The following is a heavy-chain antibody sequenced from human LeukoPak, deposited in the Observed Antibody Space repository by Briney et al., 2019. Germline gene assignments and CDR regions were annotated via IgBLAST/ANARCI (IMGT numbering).Heavy chain of an antibody. V-gene: IGHV4-59*12. CDR3: ARDWGSGSYYYGMDV. D-gene: IGHD3-10*01. J-gene: IGHJ6*02. CDR2: IYYSGAT. Sequence: PSETLSLTCTVSGGSISNYYWSWIRQPPGKGLEWIGHIYYSGATKYNPSLKSRITISVDTSKNQFSLMLSSVTAADTAVYYCARDWGSGSYYYGMDVWGQGTTVTVSS. CDR1: GGSISNYY.